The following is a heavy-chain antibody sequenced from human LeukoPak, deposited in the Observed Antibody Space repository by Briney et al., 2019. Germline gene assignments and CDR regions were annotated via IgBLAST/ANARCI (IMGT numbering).Heavy chain of an antibody. V-gene: IGHV5-51*01. CDR1: GYNFANFW. CDR3: ARRSGSYFNF. D-gene: IGHD1-26*01. CDR2: IYPGDSDT. J-gene: IGHJ4*02. Sequence: GESLKISCKASGSGYNFANFWIGWVRQLPGKGLEWMGIIYPGDSDTRYSPSFEGQVTISADKSISTAYLQWSSLRASDTAMYFCARRSGSYFNFWGQGTQVIVSS.